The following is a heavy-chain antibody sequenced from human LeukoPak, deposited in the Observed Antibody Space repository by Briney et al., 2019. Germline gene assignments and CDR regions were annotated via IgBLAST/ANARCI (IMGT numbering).Heavy chain of an antibody. Sequence: GRSLRLSCAASGFTFSSYAMNWVRQAPGKGLEWVSYISDGGSTIYYADSVKGRFTISRDNAKNSLYLQMNSLRAEDTALYYCARALHFDLWGRGTLVTVSS. J-gene: IGHJ2*01. D-gene: IGHD1-26*01. CDR1: GFTFSSYA. V-gene: IGHV3-48*03. CDR3: ARALHFDL. CDR2: ISDGGSTI.